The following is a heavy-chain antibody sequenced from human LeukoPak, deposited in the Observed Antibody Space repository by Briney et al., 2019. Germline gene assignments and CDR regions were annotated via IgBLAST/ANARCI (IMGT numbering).Heavy chain of an antibody. Sequence: SQTLSLTCTVSGGSISSGSHYWSWIRQPAGKRLEWIGRIYTSGSTNYNPSLKSRVTISVDTSKNQFSLRLSSVTAADTAVYYCARDMGYFYGSGRGYFDYWGQGTLVTVSS. J-gene: IGHJ4*02. CDR2: IYTSGST. CDR3: ARDMGYFYGSGRGYFDY. D-gene: IGHD3-10*01. CDR1: GGSISSGSHY. V-gene: IGHV4-61*02.